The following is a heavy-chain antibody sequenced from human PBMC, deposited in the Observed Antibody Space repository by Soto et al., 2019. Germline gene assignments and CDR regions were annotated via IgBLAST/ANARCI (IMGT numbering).Heavy chain of an antibody. Sequence: EVQLGESGGGLVKPGGSLRLSCAASGFTISTYSMNWVRQAPGKGLEWVSSISSSNNYIYYADSVKGRFTISRDNAKNSLYLQMNSLRAEDTAVYFCATARSWIDNWGQGTLVTVSS. V-gene: IGHV3-21*01. CDR2: ISSSNNYI. CDR3: ATARSWIDN. CDR1: GFTISTYS. D-gene: IGHD1-26*01. J-gene: IGHJ4*02.